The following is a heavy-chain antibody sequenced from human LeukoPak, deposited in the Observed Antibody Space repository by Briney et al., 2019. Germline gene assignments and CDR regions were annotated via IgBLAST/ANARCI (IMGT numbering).Heavy chain of an antibody. J-gene: IGHJ5*02. CDR2: VRSDTDGGTT. V-gene: IGHV3-15*01. D-gene: IGHD2-2*01. CDR1: GFTFSNAW. CDR3: TTLSYAAAPT. Sequence: GGSLRLSCAASGFTFSNAWMSWVRQAPGKGLEWVSRVRSDTDGGTTDYAAPVQGRFTISRDDSKNTLYLQMNSLETDDTAVYYCTTLSYAAAPTWGQGTLVTVSS.